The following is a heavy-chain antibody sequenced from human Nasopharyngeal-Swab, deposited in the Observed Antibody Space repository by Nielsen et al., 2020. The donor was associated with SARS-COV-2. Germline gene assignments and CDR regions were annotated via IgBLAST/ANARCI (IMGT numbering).Heavy chain of an antibody. CDR3: ARGVGIAAQNWFDP. CDR1: GSSFTSYW. V-gene: IGHV5-51*01. Sequence: GGSLRLSCKASGSSFTSYWIGWVRQMPGKGLEWMGIIYPGDSGTRYSPSFQGQVTISADKSISTAYLQWSSLKASDTAIYYCARGVGIAAQNWFDPWGQGTLVTVSS. J-gene: IGHJ5*02. CDR2: IYPGDSGT. D-gene: IGHD6-6*01.